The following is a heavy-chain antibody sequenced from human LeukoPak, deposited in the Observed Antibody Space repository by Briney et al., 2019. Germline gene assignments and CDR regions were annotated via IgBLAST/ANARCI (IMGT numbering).Heavy chain of an antibody. D-gene: IGHD6-19*01. CDR1: GYTFTGYY. V-gene: IGHV1-2*02. Sequence: ASVKVSCKASGYTFTGYYIHWVRQAPGQGLEWMGWINPTSGGTKYAQKFQGRVTMTRDTSISTAYMEMSRLRADDTAVFYCARGGSAWDNPFDYWGQGTLVTVSS. CDR3: ARGGSAWDNPFDY. CDR2: INPTSGGT. J-gene: IGHJ4*02.